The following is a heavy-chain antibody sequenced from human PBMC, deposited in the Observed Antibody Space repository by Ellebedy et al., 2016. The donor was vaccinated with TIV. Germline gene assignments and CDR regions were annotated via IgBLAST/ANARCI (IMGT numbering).Heavy chain of an antibody. CDR3: ARGLRGSYSYYYYYMDV. CDR2: IYYSGST. D-gene: IGHD1-26*01. Sequence: SETLSLTCTVSGGSISSYYWSWIRQPPGKGLEWIGYIYYSGSTNYNPSLKSRVTITVDTSKNQFSLKLSSVTAADTAVYYCARGLRGSYSYYYYYMDVWGKGTTVTVSS. J-gene: IGHJ6*03. V-gene: IGHV4-59*01. CDR1: GGSISSYY.